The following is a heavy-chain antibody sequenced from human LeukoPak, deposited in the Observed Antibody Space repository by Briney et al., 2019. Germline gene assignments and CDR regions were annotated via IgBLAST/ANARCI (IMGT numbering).Heavy chain of an antibody. D-gene: IGHD3-10*01. CDR1: GGSISSYY. CDR3: ARDSGTTGEVKFDP. Sequence: TSETLSLTCTVSGGSISSYYWSWIRQPAGKGLEWIGRIYSSGSTTYNPSLKSRVTMSVDTSKNQFSLKVTSVTAADTAVYYSARDSGTTGEVKFDPWGQGTLVTVSS. J-gene: IGHJ5*02. CDR2: IYSSGST. V-gene: IGHV4-4*07.